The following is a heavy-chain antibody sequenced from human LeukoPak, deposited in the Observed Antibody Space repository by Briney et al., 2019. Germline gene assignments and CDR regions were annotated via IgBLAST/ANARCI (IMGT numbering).Heavy chain of an antibody. Sequence: ASVKVSCKASGYTFTNYYMHWVRQAPGQGLEWMGLINPSGGGTSYAQNFQGRVTMTRDTSTSTVYMELSSLRSEDTAVYYCARGYCSSTSCFLYYYMDVWGKGTTVTVSS. CDR3: ARGYCSSTSCFLYYYMDV. CDR1: GYTFTNYY. J-gene: IGHJ6*03. D-gene: IGHD2-2*01. V-gene: IGHV1-46*01. CDR2: INPSGGGT.